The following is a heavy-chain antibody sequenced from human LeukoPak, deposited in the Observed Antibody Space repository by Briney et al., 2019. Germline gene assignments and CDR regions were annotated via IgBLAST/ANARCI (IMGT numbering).Heavy chain of an antibody. CDR1: GGSISSGGYS. CDR3: ARDGSSSWNAFDI. Sequence: SETLSLTCAVSGGSISSGGYSWSWIRQPPGKGLEWIGYIYHSGSTYYNPSLKSRVTISVDRSKNQFSLKLSSVTAADTAVYYCARDGSSSWNAFDIWGQGTMATVSS. CDR2: IYHSGST. D-gene: IGHD6-6*01. J-gene: IGHJ3*02. V-gene: IGHV4-30-2*01.